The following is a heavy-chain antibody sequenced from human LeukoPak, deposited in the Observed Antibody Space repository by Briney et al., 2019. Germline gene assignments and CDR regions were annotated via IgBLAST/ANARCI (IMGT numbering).Heavy chain of an antibody. CDR1: GGSINSYY. Sequence: KPSETLSLTCTVSGGSINSYYWNWIRRPPGKGLEWIGYIYYNGNTNYSPSLKSRVTMSVDTSKNLFSLKVSSVTAADTAVYYCARGRSNYYGMDVWGQGITVTVSS. CDR3: ARGRSNYYGMDV. V-gene: IGHV4-59*01. J-gene: IGHJ6*02. CDR2: IYYNGNT. D-gene: IGHD1-26*01.